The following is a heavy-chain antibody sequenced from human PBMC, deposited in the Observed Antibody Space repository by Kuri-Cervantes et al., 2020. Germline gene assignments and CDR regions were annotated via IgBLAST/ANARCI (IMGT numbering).Heavy chain of an antibody. CDR1: GFSLTTTGVA. V-gene: IGHV2-5*02. Sequence: SGPTLVKPTQTLTLTCTFSGFSLTTTGVAVGWIRQSPGKALEWLALIYYDDDKRYSPSLKNRVSITRDTSKNQVVLTMTTMDPVDTGTYYCAHRRRRSSGWFSFDYWGQGTLVTVSS. J-gene: IGHJ4*02. CDR3: AHRRRRSSGWFSFDY. CDR2: IYYDDDK. D-gene: IGHD6-19*01.